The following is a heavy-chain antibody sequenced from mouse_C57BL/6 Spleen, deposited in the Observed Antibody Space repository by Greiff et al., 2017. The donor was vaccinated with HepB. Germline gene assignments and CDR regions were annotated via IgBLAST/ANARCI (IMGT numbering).Heavy chain of an antibody. CDR3: ARDRYYWWDFDY. J-gene: IGHJ2*01. CDR2: ISDGGSYT. CDR1: GFTFSSYA. V-gene: IGHV5-4*01. Sequence: EVQLVESGGGLVKPGGSLKLSCAASGFTFSSYAMSWVRQTPEKRLEWVATISDGGSYTYYPDNVKGRFTISRDNAKNNLYLQMSHLKSDDTALYYCARDRYYWWDFDYWGQGTTLTVSS. D-gene: IGHD2-12*01.